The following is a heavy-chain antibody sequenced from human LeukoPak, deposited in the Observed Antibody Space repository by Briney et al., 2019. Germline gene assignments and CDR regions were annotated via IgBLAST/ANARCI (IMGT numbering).Heavy chain of an antibody. Sequence: GASVKVSCEASGYTFTSYDINWVRQATGQGLEWMGWMNPNSGNTGYAQKFQGRVTITADESTSTAYMELSSLRSEDTAVYYCANNYYDSSGYQRDYWGQGTLVTVSS. J-gene: IGHJ4*02. V-gene: IGHV1-8*01. CDR1: GYTFTSYD. CDR3: ANNYYDSSGYQRDY. D-gene: IGHD3-22*01. CDR2: MNPNSGNT.